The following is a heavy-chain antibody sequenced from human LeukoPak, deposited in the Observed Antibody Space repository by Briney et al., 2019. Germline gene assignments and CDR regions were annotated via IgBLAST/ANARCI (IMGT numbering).Heavy chain of an antibody. D-gene: IGHD3-10*01. CDR2: ISGNGRTS. J-gene: IGHJ6*03. CDR1: GFTFSSYA. CDR3: ARRFGELLNYMDV. V-gene: IGHV3-64*01. Sequence: PGGSLRLSCAASGFTFSSYAMHWIRQAPGKGLEYLSAISGNGRTSYYASSVRGRFTISRDDSMNTLYLQMGSLRAEDMAVYYCARRFGELLNYMDVWGKGTTVTVSS.